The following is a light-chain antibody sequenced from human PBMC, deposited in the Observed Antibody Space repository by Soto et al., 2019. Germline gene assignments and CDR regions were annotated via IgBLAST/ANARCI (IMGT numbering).Light chain of an antibody. CDR2: GAS. J-gene: IGKJ4*01. Sequence: ETVMTQSPATLSVSPGERATLSCRASQSVGTSLAWYQQKPVQAPRDLMYGASSRATGVPGRFSGSGSETDFSLPISSLECEYFAVFYCVQYYSWPLTFGGGTKVEI. CDR3: VQYYSWPLT. CDR1: QSVGTS. V-gene: IGKV3-15*01.